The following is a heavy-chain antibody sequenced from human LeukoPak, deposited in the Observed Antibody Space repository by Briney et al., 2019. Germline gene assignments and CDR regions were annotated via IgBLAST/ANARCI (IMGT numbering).Heavy chain of an antibody. D-gene: IGHD3-9*01. CDR1: GGSISSYY. J-gene: IGHJ4*02. CDR2: IYYSGST. Sequence: SETLSLTCTVSGGSISSYYWSWIRQPPGKGLEWIGYIYYSGSTNYNPSLKSRVTISVDTSKNQFSLKLSSVTAADTAVYYCARANILTGYYTRWRSYCFDYWGQGTLVTVSS. V-gene: IGHV4-59*01. CDR3: ARANILTGYYTRWRSYCFDY.